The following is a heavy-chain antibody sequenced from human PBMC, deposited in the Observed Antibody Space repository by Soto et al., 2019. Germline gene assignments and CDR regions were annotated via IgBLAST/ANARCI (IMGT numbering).Heavy chain of an antibody. CDR1: GYTFTDYG. Sequence: ASVKLSCKASGYTFTDYGISWVRQAPGQGLEWMGWISGYNGNTKYAQKFQGRVTMTTDTPTNTAYMELRSLRSDDTAVYYCARDREYYYDSSGNYYYHYGLDVWGQGTTVTVSS. CDR2: ISGYNGNT. J-gene: IGHJ6*02. V-gene: IGHV1-18*04. D-gene: IGHD3-22*01. CDR3: ARDREYYYDSSGNYYYHYGLDV.